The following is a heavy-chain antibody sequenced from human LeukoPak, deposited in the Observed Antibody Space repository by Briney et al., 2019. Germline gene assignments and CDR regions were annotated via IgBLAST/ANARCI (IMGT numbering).Heavy chain of an antibody. J-gene: IGHJ4*02. V-gene: IGHV3-23*01. CDR1: GITLSNYG. D-gene: IGHD3-22*01. CDR2: ISGSGGGT. CDR3: AKRGVVIRVILVGFHKEAYYFDS. Sequence: GGSLRLSCAVSGITLSNYGMSWVRQAPGKGLEWVAGISGSGGGTNYADSVKGRFTISRDNPKNTLFLQMNNLRAEDTAVYFCAKRGVVIRVILVGFHKEAYYFDSWGQGALVTVSS.